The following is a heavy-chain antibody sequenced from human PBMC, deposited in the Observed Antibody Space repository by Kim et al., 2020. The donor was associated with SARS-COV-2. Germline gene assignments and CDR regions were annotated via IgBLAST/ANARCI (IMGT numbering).Heavy chain of an antibody. CDR2: ISAYNGNT. V-gene: IGHV1-18*01. Sequence: ASVKVSCKASGYTFTSYGISWVRQAPGQGLEWMGWISAYNGNTNYAQKLQGRVTMTTDTSTSTAYMELRSLRSDDTAVYYCARDSAGWSDPEEIYYYYGMDVWGQGTTVTVSS. CDR1: GYTFTSYG. CDR3: ARDSAGWSDPEEIYYYYGMDV. D-gene: IGHD2-15*01. J-gene: IGHJ6*02.